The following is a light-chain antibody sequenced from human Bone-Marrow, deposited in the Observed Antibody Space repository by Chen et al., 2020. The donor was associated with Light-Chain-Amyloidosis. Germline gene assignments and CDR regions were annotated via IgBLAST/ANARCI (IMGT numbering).Light chain of an antibody. J-gene: IGLJ2*01. V-gene: IGLV2-8*01. CDR1: SFDY. CDR2: EFT. CDR3: GSYAGTNNWI. Sequence: QTALPPPPTASGSPGHSVPSSCTGFSFDYVSWYQQHPGKAPKLLIYEFTKRPSGVPARFSGTRSGTTASLTVSGLQAEDEADYHCGSYAGTNNWIFGGGTKLTVL.